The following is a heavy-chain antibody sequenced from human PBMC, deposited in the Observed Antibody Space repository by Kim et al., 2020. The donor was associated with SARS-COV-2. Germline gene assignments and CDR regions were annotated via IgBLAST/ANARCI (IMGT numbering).Heavy chain of an antibody. CDR3: AKVVVPATLHTGGDY. V-gene: IGHV3-23*01. Sequence: GGSLRLSCAASGFTFSSYAMSWVRQAPGKGLEWVSAISGSGGSTYYADSVKGRFTISRDNSKNTLYLQMNSLRAEDTAVYYCAKVVVPATLHTGGDYWGQGTLVTVSS. D-gene: IGHD2-2*01. J-gene: IGHJ4*02. CDR1: GFTFSSYA. CDR2: ISGSGGST.